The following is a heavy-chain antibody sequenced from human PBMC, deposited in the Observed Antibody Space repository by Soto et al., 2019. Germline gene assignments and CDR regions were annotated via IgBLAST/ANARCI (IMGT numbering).Heavy chain of an antibody. CDR2: ISYDGSNK. Sequence: XGSLEISCAASGFTFSNYGMHGVRQAQGKGLEWVAVISYDGSNKYYADSVKGRFTISRDNSKNTLYLQMHRLRAEDTAVYSCAKALGFVGIAVAGGFDYWGRGTLVTVSS. D-gene: IGHD6-19*01. J-gene: IGHJ4*02. CDR3: AKALGFVGIAVAGGFDY. V-gene: IGHV3-30*18. CDR1: GFTFSNYG.